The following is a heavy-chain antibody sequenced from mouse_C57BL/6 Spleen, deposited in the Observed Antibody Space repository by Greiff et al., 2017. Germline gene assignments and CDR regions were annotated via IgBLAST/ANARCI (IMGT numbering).Heavy chain of an antibody. CDR3: ARYGYYDYGYYFDY. CDR2: IYPSDSET. Sequence: QVQLQQPGAELVRPGSSVKLSCKASGYTFTSYWMDWVKQRPGQGLEWIGNIYPSDSETHYNQKFKDKATLTVDKSSSTAYMQLSSLTSEDSAVYYCARYGYYDYGYYFDYWGQGTTLTVSS. J-gene: IGHJ2*01. V-gene: IGHV1-61*01. D-gene: IGHD2-4*01. CDR1: GYTFTSYW.